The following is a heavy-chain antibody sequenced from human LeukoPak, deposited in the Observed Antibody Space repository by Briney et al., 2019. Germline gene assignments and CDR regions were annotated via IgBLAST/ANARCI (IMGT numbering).Heavy chain of an antibody. CDR1: GYTFSNYA. V-gene: IGHV7-4-1*02. D-gene: IGHD3/OR15-3a*01. J-gene: IGHJ2*01. CDR2: INTITGNP. Sequence: RASVKVSCKAPGYTFSNYAMNWVRQAPGQGLEWMGWINTITGNPTYAQGFTGRFVFSLDPSVSTAYLQISSLKAEDTAVYYCAREVIGHWYFDIWGRGTLVTVSS. CDR3: AREVIGHWYFDI.